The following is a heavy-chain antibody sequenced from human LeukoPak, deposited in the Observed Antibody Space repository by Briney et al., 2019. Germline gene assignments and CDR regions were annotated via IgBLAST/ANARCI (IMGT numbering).Heavy chain of an antibody. CDR1: GGTFSSYT. D-gene: IGHD3-22*01. CDR3: ASSYDSSGYQEY. V-gene: IGHV1-69*02. Sequence: VASVKVSCKASGGTFSSYTISWVRQAPGQGLEWMGGIIPILGITNYAQKFQGRVTITADKSTSTAYMELSSLRSEDTAVYYSASSYDSSGYQEYWGQGTLVTVSS. CDR2: IIPILGIT. J-gene: IGHJ4*02.